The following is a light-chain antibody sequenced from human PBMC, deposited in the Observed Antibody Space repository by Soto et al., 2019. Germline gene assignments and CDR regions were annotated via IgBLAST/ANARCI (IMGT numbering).Light chain of an antibody. CDR1: SSDVGGYNY. J-gene: IGLJ1*01. CDR3: SSYTSSSTL. V-gene: IGLV2-14*01. Sequence: LTQPASGSWSPGQSITISCTGTSSDVGGYNYVSWYQQHPGKAPKLMIYEVSNRPSGVSNRFSGSKSGNTASLTISGLQAEDEADYYCSSYTSSSTLLGTGTKVTVL. CDR2: EVS.